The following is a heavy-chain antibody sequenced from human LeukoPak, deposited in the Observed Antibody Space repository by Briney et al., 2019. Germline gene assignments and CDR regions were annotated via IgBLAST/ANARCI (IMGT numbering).Heavy chain of an antibody. CDR2: IYYSGST. CDR1: GGSISSYY. J-gene: IGHJ4*02. Sequence: SETLSLTCSVSGGSISSYYWSWIRQPPGKGLEWIGFIYYSGSTNYNPSLKSRVTISVDTSKNQFSLKLNSVAAADTAVYYCARGPVGYSSSWYNFDYWGQGTLVTVSS. CDR3: ARGPVGYSSSWYNFDY. D-gene: IGHD6-13*01. V-gene: IGHV4-59*01.